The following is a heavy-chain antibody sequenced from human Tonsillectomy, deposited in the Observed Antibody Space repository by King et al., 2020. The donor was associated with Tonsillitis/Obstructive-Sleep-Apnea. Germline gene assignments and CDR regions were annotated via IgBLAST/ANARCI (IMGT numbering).Heavy chain of an antibody. CDR2: IFSNDEK. CDR1: GFSLSNARMG. V-gene: IGHV2-26*01. CDR3: ARHSSDYYDFWSGYLNWFDP. Sequence: TLKESGPVLVKPTETLTLTCTVSGFSLSNARMGVSWIRQPPGKALEWLAHIFSNDEKSYSTSLKSRLTISKDTSKSQVVLTMTNMDPVDTATYYCARHSSDYYDFWSGYLNWFDPWGQGTLLTVSS. J-gene: IGHJ5*02. D-gene: IGHD3-3*01.